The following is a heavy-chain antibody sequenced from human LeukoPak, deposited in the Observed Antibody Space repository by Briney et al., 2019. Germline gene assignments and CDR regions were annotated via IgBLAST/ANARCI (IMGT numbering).Heavy chain of an antibody. CDR1: GFTFISYA. V-gene: IGHV3-23*01. Sequence: GGSLRLSCAASGFTFISYAMSRVRQAPGKGLEWVSAISGSGGSTYYADSVKGRFTISRDNSKNTLYLQMNSLRAEDTAVYYCAKVGEESDAFDIWGQGTMVTVSS. J-gene: IGHJ3*02. CDR2: ISGSGGST. D-gene: IGHD2-21*01. CDR3: AKVGEESDAFDI.